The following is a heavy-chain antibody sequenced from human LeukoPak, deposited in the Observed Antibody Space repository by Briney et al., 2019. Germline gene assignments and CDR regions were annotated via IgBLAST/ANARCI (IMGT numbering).Heavy chain of an antibody. J-gene: IGHJ4*02. CDR3: VNYYYGSGSYYSNY. Sequence: PGGSLRLSCAASGFIISTYVRTWVRQAPGKGLEWVSDISGRDGNTDYADSVKSRFTISRDNSRNTLYLQMNSLRAEDTAVYYCVNYYYGSGSYYSNYWGQGTLVTVSS. CDR2: ISGRDGNT. CDR1: GFIISTYV. V-gene: IGHV3-23*01. D-gene: IGHD3-10*01.